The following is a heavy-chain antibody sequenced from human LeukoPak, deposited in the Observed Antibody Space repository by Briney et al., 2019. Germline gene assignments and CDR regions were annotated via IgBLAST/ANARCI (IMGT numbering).Heavy chain of an antibody. CDR3: ARGAVEWELLSPNDAFDI. J-gene: IGHJ3*02. D-gene: IGHD1-26*01. V-gene: IGHV1-69*06. Sequence: SVKVSCKASGGTFSSYAISWVRQAPGQGLEWMGGIIPIFGTANYAQKFQGRVTITADKSTSTAYMELSSLRSEDMAVYYCARGAVEWELLSPNDAFDIWGQGTMVTVSS. CDR2: IIPIFGTA. CDR1: GGTFSSYA.